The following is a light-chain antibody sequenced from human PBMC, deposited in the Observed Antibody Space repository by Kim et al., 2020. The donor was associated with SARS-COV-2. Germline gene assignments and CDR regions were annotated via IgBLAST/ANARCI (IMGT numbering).Light chain of an antibody. Sequence: ELTQPPSASETPGQRVTISCSGSGSNIGSNPVNWYQQLPGTAPKLLIYYSDQRPSGVPHRFSGSKSGTSASLAISGLQSDDEADYHCAAWDDNLKAVVFGGGTKLTVL. CDR2: YSD. CDR1: GSNIGSNP. CDR3: AAWDDNLKAVV. J-gene: IGLJ2*01. V-gene: IGLV1-44*01.